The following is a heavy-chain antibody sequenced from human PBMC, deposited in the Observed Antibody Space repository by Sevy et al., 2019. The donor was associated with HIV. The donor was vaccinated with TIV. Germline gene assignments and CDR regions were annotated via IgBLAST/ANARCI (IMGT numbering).Heavy chain of an antibody. CDR1: GFTFSSYA. Sequence: GGFLRLSCAASGFTFSSYAMHWVRQAPGKGLEWMAVISYDGSNKYYADSVKGRFTISRDNSKNTLYLQMNSLRAEDTGVYYCARARHGGGFWSGYYLDLQDYYYGMDVWGQGTTVTVSS. CDR2: ISYDGSNK. J-gene: IGHJ6*02. D-gene: IGHD3-3*01. V-gene: IGHV3-30-3*01. CDR3: ARARHGGGFWSGYYLDLQDYYYGMDV.